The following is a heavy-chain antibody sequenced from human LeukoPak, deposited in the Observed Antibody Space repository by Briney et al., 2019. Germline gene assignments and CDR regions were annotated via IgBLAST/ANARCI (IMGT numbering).Heavy chain of an antibody. Sequence: GGSLRLSCAASGFTFSSYSMNWVRQAPGRGLEWVSYISSSSSYIYYADSVKGRFTIPRDNAKNSLYLQMNSLRAEDTAVYYCAREVYSSGSYDYWGQGTLVTVSS. D-gene: IGHD3-22*01. V-gene: IGHV3-21*01. J-gene: IGHJ4*02. CDR3: AREVYSSGSYDY. CDR2: ISSSSSYI. CDR1: GFTFSSYS.